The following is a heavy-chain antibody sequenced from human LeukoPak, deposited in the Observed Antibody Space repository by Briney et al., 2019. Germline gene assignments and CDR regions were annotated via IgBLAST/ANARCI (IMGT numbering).Heavy chain of an antibody. V-gene: IGHV1-18*01. D-gene: IGHD3-10*01. CDR2: ISAYNGNT. Sequence: ASVKVSCKASGYTFTSYGISWVRQAPGQGLEWMGWISAYNGNTNYAQKLQGRVTMTTDTSTSTAYMELRSLRSDDTAVYYCARDLPYYMVRGVVRPGVRDYWGQGTLVTVSS. CDR1: GYTFTSYG. J-gene: IGHJ4*02. CDR3: ARDLPYYMVRGVVRPGVRDY.